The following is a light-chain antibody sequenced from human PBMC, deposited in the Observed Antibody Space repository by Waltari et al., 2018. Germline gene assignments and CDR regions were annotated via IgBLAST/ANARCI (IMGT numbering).Light chain of an antibody. CDR1: DGHSNYA. CDR3: QTWDTGIVL. V-gene: IGLV4-69*01. J-gene: IGLJ2*01. Sequence: QPLLTQSPSASASLGASVTLTCTLSDGHSNYAIAWPQQQPGKGPRYLMKGNNDGSHNKGDGIPDRFSGSSSGTERYLTISSLQSDDEADYFCQTWDTGIVLFGGGTRLTVL. CDR2: GNNDGSH.